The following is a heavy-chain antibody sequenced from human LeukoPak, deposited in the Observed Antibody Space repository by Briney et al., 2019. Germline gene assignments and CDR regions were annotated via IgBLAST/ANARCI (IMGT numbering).Heavy chain of an antibody. J-gene: IGHJ6*03. V-gene: IGHV3-23*01. CDR3: AREDIVVVPAAISPPGMDV. D-gene: IGHD2-2*02. CDR2: INGSGGST. Sequence: PGGSLRLSCAASGFTFSSYAMSWVRQAPGKGLEWVSAINGSGGSTYYADSVKGRFTISRDNAKNTLYLQMNSLRAEDTAVYYCAREDIVVVPAAISPPGMDVWGKGTTVTVSS. CDR1: GFTFSSYA.